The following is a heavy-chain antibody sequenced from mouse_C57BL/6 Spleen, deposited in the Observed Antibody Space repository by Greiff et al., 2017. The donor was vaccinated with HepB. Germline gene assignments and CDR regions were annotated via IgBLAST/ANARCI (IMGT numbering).Heavy chain of an antibody. J-gene: IGHJ2*01. CDR1: GYAFSSSW. CDR2: IYPGDGDT. D-gene: IGHD3-2*02. V-gene: IGHV1-82*01. Sequence: VQLQQSGPELVKPGASVKISCKASGYAFSSSWMNWVKQRPGKGLEWIGRIYPGDGDTNYNGKFKGKATLTADKSSSTAYMQLSSLTSEDSAVYFCAPDSSGLFDYWGQGTTLTVSS. CDR3: APDSSGLFDY.